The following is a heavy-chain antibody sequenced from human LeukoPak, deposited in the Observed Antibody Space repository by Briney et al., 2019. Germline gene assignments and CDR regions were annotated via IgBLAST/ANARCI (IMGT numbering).Heavy chain of an antibody. Sequence: SETLSLTCAVYGGSFSGYYWSWIRQPPGKGLEWIGEINHSESTNYNPSLKSRVTISVDTSKNQFSLKLSSVTAADTAVYYCARGLDYYDSSGYYYDYWGQGTLVTVSS. CDR3: ARGLDYYDSSGYYYDY. V-gene: IGHV4-34*01. CDR2: INHSEST. CDR1: GGSFSGYY. J-gene: IGHJ4*02. D-gene: IGHD3-22*01.